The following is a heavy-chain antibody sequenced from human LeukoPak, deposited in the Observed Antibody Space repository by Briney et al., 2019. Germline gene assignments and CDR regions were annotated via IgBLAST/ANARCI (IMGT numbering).Heavy chain of an antibody. CDR1: GFTFSSYG. V-gene: IGHV3-33*01. Sequence: GGSLRLSCAASGFTFSSYGMVWVRQAPGKGLEWVAIIWYDGSNKYYADSVKGRFTISKDNSKDTLYLQMNSLRAEDTAVYYCARVRGSGDYAWYFDLWGRGTLAAVSS. D-gene: IGHD4-17*01. CDR2: IWYDGSNK. J-gene: IGHJ2*01. CDR3: ARVRGSGDYAWYFDL.